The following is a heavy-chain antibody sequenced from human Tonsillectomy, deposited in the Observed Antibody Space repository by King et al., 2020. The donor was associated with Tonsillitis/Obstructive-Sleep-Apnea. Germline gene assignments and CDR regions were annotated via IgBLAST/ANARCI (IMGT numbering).Heavy chain of an antibody. CDR2: LSGSGGRT. Sequence: DVQLVESGGGLVQPGGSLRLSCAASGFTFSTNAMSWVRQAPGKGLEWVSALSGSGGRTDYADSVKGRFTISRDSSKNTVYLQMNSLSAEDTAVYYCAKDAFDCSSTSCYDFFDYWGKGTLVTVSS. V-gene: IGHV3-23*04. CDR1: GFTFSTNA. D-gene: IGHD2-2*01. J-gene: IGHJ4*02. CDR3: AKDAFDCSSTSCYDFFDY.